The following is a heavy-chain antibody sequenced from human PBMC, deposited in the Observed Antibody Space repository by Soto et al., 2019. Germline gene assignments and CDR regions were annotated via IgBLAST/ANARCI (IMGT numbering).Heavy chain of an antibody. CDR2: MNPNSGNT. Sequence: QVQLVQSGAEVKKPGASVKVSCKASGYTFTSYDINWVRQATGQGLEWMGWMNPNSGNTGYAQKLQXXVTMTSNTSISTAYMELSSLRSEDTAVYYCVRSTNDYGDRHWGQGTLVTVSS. V-gene: IGHV1-8*01. CDR1: GYTFTSYD. J-gene: IGHJ4*02. CDR3: VRSTNDYGDRH. D-gene: IGHD4-17*01.